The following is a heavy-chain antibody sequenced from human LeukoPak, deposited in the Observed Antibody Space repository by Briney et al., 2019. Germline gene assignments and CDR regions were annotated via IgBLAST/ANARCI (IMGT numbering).Heavy chain of an antibody. D-gene: IGHD2-15*01. V-gene: IGHV4-34*01. CDR1: GVSFSGYY. Sequence: SETLSLTCAVYGVSFSGYYWSWIRQPPGKGLEWIGEINHTGSTNYNPSLKSRVTISVDTSENQFSLKLTSVTATDTAVYYCARRIGVVIAAPFDYWGQGSLVTVSS. J-gene: IGHJ4*02. CDR2: INHTGST. CDR3: ARRIGVVIAAPFDY.